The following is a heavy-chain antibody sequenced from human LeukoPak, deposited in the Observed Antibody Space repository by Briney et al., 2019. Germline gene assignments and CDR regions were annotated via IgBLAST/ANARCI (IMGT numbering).Heavy chain of an antibody. CDR2: IKQDGSEK. V-gene: IGHV3-7*01. Sequence: GGSLRLSCAAPGFTFSSYWMSWVRQAPGKGLEWVANIKQDGSEKYYVDSVKGRFTISRDNAQNSLYLQMNSLRAEDTAVYYCARSLGYCSGGSCYPFDYWGQGTLVTVSS. CDR3: ARSLGYCSGGSCYPFDY. J-gene: IGHJ4*02. D-gene: IGHD2-15*01. CDR1: GFTFSSYW.